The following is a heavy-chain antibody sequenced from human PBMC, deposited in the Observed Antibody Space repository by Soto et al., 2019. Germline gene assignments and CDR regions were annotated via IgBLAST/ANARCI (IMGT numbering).Heavy chain of an antibody. CDR3: ARGGGGSSPAHYYYYYMDV. Sequence: QVQLVESGGGVAQPGRSLRLSCAASGFTFSNYAMHWVRQAPGKGLEWVAVIWYDGSTKYYADSVKGRFTISRDNSKNPVYRQMNSLRAEDTAVYFCARGGGGSSPAHYYYYYMDVWGKGTKVTVSS. J-gene: IGHJ6*03. CDR1: GFTFSNYA. CDR2: IWYDGSTK. V-gene: IGHV3-33*01. D-gene: IGHD2-2*01.